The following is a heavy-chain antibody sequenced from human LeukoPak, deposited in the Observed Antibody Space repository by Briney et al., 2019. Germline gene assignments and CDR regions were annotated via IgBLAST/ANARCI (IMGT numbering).Heavy chain of an antibody. V-gene: IGHV3-30*02. CDR1: GFTFSSYG. CDR3: ASLAAAVPDAFDA. Sequence: PGGSLRLSCAASGFTFSSYGMHWVRQAPGKGLEWVAFIRYDGSNKYYADSVKGRFTISRDNSKNTLYLQMNSLRAEDTAVYYCASLAAAVPDAFDAWGQGTRVTVSS. CDR2: IRYDGSNK. J-gene: IGHJ3*01. D-gene: IGHD2-15*01.